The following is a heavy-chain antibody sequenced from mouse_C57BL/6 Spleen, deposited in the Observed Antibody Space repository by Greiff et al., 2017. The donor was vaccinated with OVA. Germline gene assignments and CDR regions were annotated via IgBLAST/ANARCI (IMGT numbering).Heavy chain of an antibody. CDR1: GYTFTSYW. CDR2: IHPNSGST. Sequence: QVQLQQPGAELVKPGASVKLSCKASGYTFTSYWMHWVKQRPGQGLEWIGMIHPNSGSTNYTEKFKSKVTLTVDKSTSTAYMQLSSLTSEDSAVYYCAREGGYGRGGVFDYWGQGTTLTVSS. V-gene: IGHV1-64*01. CDR3: AREGGYGRGGVFDY. J-gene: IGHJ2*01. D-gene: IGHD2-2*01.